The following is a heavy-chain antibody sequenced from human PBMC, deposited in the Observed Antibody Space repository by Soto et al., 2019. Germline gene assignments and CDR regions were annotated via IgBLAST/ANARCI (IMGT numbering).Heavy chain of an antibody. D-gene: IGHD2-15*01. J-gene: IGHJ6*02. Sequence: GASVKVSCKASGYTFTNYAFSWVRQAPGQGLEWMGWINVYNDKTRYAENVQGRITMTTDTSTSTVYMELRSLRSDDTAVYYCARDLPWVCGGGSCNTNEGNYGMDVWGQGTTVTSP. CDR2: INVYNDKT. CDR1: GYTFTNYA. CDR3: ARDLPWVCGGGSCNTNEGNYGMDV. V-gene: IGHV1-18*01.